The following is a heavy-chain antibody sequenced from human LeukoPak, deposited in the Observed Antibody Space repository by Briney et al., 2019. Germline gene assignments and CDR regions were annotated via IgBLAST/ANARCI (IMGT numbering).Heavy chain of an antibody. Sequence: GGSLRLSCEASGFTFSYYYISWIRQSPGKGLEWISYISTSGSSTSYADSVKGRFTISRDNAQNSLYLHMNSLTAEDTAVYYCARNIIDSGLFDHWGQGILVTVSS. CDR2: ISTSGSST. V-gene: IGHV3-11*01. CDR1: GFTFSYYY. CDR3: ARNIIDSGLFDH. D-gene: IGHD3-10*01. J-gene: IGHJ4*02.